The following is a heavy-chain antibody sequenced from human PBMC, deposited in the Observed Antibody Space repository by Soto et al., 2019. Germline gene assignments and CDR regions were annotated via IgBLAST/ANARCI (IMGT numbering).Heavy chain of an antibody. D-gene: IGHD1-26*01. CDR2: INPNSGGT. J-gene: IGHJ4*02. CDR3: AAGFGSYLNYFDY. CDR1: GYTFTGYY. Sequence: GASVKVSCKASGYTFTGYYMHWVRQAPGQGLEWMGWINPNSGGTNYAQKFQGWVTMTRDTSISTAYMELSRLRSDDTAVYYCAAGFGSYLNYFDYWGQGTLVTVSS. V-gene: IGHV1-2*04.